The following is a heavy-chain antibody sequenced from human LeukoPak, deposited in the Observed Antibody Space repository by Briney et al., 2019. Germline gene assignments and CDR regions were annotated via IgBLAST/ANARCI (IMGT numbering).Heavy chain of an antibody. V-gene: IGHV1-69*13. Sequence: ASVKVSCKASGGTFSSYAISWVRQAPGQGLEWMGGIIPIFGTANYAQKFQGRVTITADESTSTAYMELSSLRSEDTAVYYCASKQSNWNYVYDAFDIWGQGTMVTVSS. CDR2: IIPIFGTA. CDR1: GGTFSSYA. CDR3: ASKQSNWNYVYDAFDI. J-gene: IGHJ3*02. D-gene: IGHD1-7*01.